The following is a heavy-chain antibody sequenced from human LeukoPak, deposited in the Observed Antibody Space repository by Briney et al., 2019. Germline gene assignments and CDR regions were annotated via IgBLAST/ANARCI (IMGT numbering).Heavy chain of an antibody. CDR3: ARDAGYCSGGSCSDLFDY. Sequence: GGSLRRSCAASGFTFSSYWMSWVRQAPGKGLEWVANIKQDGSEKYYVDSVKGRFTISRDNAKNSLYLQMNSLRAEDTAVYYCARDAGYCSGGSCSDLFDYWGQGTLVTVSS. J-gene: IGHJ4*02. CDR1: GFTFSSYW. V-gene: IGHV3-7*01. D-gene: IGHD2-15*01. CDR2: IKQDGSEK.